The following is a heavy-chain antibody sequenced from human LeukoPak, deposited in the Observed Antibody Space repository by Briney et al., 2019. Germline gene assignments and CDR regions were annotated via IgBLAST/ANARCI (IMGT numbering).Heavy chain of an antibody. J-gene: IGHJ4*02. V-gene: IGHV3-73*01. Sequence: GGSLRLSCAASGFTFSGCAVHWVRQAPGKGLEWVGRIGSKAFNYATVHAASVEGRFTISRDDSKHTAFLQMNSLKTEDTAVYYCTRHLDGIAAYDYWGQGSLVTVSS. D-gene: IGHD6-13*01. CDR2: IGSKAFNYAT. CDR3: TRHLDGIAAYDY. CDR1: GFTFSGCA.